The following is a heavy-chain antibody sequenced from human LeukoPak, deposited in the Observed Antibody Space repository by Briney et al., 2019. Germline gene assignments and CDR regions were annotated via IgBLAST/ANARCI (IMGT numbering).Heavy chain of an antibody. J-gene: IGHJ6*03. CDR2: INQDGSEK. D-gene: IGHD2/OR15-2a*01. V-gene: IGHV3-7*01. CDR3: AREGGLENKYYYYYYMDV. CDR1: GFTFSSYW. Sequence: PGGSLRLSCAASGFTFSSYWMSWVRQAPGKGLEWVANINQDGSEKYYADSVKGRFTISRDNAKNSLYLQMNSLRAEDTAVYYCAREGGLENKYYYYYYMDVWGKGTTVTVSS.